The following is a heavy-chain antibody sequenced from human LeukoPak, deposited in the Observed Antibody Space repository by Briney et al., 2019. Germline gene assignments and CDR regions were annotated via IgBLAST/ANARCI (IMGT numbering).Heavy chain of an antibody. V-gene: IGHV1-2*02. CDR3: ARGPPLTMKGEGGRFDP. J-gene: IGHJ5*02. Sequence: ASVKVSCKASGYTFTGYYMHWVRQAPGQGLEWMGWINPNSGGTNYAQKFQGRVTITRNTSISTAYMELSSLRSEDTAVYYCARGPPLTMKGEGGRFDPWGQGTLVTVSS. D-gene: IGHD3-16*01. CDR1: GYTFTGYY. CDR2: INPNSGGT.